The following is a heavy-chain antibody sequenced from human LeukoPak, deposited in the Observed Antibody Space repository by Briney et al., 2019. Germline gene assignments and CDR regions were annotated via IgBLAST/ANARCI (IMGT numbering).Heavy chain of an antibody. Sequence: GGSLRLSCAASGFTFSSYAMSWVRQAPGKGLEWVSAISGSGGSTYYADSVKGRFTLSRDNFKTMVYLQMSSLRAEDTAIYYCTRATTNYFDYWGRGTLVTVSS. CDR2: ISGSGGST. J-gene: IGHJ4*02. D-gene: IGHD1-26*01. V-gene: IGHV3-23*01. CDR3: TRATTNYFDY. CDR1: GFTFSSYA.